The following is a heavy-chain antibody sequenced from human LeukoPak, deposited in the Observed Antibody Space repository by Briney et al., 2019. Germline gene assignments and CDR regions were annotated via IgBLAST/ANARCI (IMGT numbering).Heavy chain of an antibody. CDR2: IIPILGIA. Sequence: SVKVSCKASGGTFSSYAISWVRQAPGQGLEWMGRIIPILGIAIYAQKFQGRVTMTEDTSTDTAYMELSSLRSEDTAVYYCATGVGYCSGGSCYRGDHYYYGMDVWGQGTTVTVSS. CDR1: GGTFSSYA. D-gene: IGHD2-15*01. CDR3: ATGVGYCSGGSCYRGDHYYYGMDV. J-gene: IGHJ6*02. V-gene: IGHV1-69*04.